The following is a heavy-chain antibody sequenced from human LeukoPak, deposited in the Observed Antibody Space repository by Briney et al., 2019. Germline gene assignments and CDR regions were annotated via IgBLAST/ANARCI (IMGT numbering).Heavy chain of an antibody. V-gene: IGHV4-59*01. CDR3: AREGPRRITIFGVVPDLNWFDP. CDR2: IYYSGST. CDR1: GGSISSYY. J-gene: IGHJ5*02. Sequence: SETLSLTCTVSGGSISSYYWSWIRQPPGKGLEWIGYIYYSGSTNYNPSLKSRVTISVDTSKNQFSLKLSSVTAADTAVYYCAREGPRRITIFGVVPDLNWFDPWGQGTLVTASS. D-gene: IGHD3-3*01.